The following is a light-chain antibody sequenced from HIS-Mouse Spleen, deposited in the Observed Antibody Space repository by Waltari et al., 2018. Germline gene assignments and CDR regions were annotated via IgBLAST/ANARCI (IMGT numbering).Light chain of an antibody. J-gene: IGKJ3*01. CDR1: QSVLYSSNNKNY. V-gene: IGKV4-1*01. CDR3: QQYYSTPFT. CDR2: WAS. Sequence: DIVMTQSPDSLAVSLGERATINCKSSQSVLYSSNNKNYLAWYQQKPGQPPKLLISWASTRESGLPDRFSGSGSGTDFTLTISSLQAEDVAVYYCQQYYSTPFTFGPGTKVDIK.